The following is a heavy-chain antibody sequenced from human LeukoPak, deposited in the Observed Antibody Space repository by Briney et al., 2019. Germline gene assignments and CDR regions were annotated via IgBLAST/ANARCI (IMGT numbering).Heavy chain of an antibody. Sequence: GASVKVSCKASGGTFSSYAISWVRQAPGQGLEWMGRIIPILGIANYAQKFQGRVTITADKSTSTAYMELSSLRSEDTAVYYCARDRCRYCSSTSDAFDIWGQGTMVTVSS. V-gene: IGHV1-69*04. CDR3: ARDRCRYCSSTSDAFDI. D-gene: IGHD2-2*01. CDR1: GGTFSSYA. J-gene: IGHJ3*02. CDR2: IIPILGIA.